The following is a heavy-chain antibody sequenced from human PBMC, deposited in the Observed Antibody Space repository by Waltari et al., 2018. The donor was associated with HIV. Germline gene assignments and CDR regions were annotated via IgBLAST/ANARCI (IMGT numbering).Heavy chain of an antibody. D-gene: IGHD1-26*01. CDR2: INVHTGNF. CDR3: ARGSRIWELDP. J-gene: IGHJ5*02. CDR1: ADNFTNFG. V-gene: IGHV1-18*01. Sequence: QAHLVQSGAEVKKPGASVKLSCRPAADNFTNFGISWLRQAPGKGLEWWGWINVHTGNFNYQQKFRGRVTMTTDTSTNTAYMELTSLKSDDTAVYYCARGSRIWELDPWGQGTLVTVSS.